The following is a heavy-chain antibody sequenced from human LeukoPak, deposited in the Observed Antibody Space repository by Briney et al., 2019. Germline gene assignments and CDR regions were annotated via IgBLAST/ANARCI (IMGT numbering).Heavy chain of an antibody. V-gene: IGHV4-39*07. CDR3: ARESRLLWFGEGNWFDP. D-gene: IGHD3-10*01. CDR1: GGSISSSSYY. CDR2: IYYSGST. J-gene: IGHJ5*02. Sequence: SETLSLTCTVSGGSISSSSYYWGWIRQPPGKGLEWIGSIYYSGSTYYNPSLKSRVTISVDTSKNQFSLKLSSVTAADTAVYYCARESRLLWFGEGNWFDPWGQGTLVTVSS.